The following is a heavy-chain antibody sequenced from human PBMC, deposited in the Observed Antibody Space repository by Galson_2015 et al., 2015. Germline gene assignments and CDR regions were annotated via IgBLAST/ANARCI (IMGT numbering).Heavy chain of an antibody. CDR3: ARVNGSGTYYFDY. Sequence: SLRLSCAASGFTFSDYYMSWIRQAPGKGLEWVSYISSSSSYTNYADSVKGRFTISRDNAKNSLYLQMNSLRAEDTAVYYCARVNGSGTYYFDYWGQGTLVTVSS. CDR2: ISSSSSYT. CDR1: GFTFSDYY. V-gene: IGHV3-11*06. J-gene: IGHJ4*02. D-gene: IGHD3-10*01.